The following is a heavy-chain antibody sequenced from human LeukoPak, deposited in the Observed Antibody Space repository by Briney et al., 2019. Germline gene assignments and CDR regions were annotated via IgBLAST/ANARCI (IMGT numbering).Heavy chain of an antibody. D-gene: IGHD2-15*01. CDR3: ADTPGYCSGGSCARAIDY. Sequence: PGGSLRLSCAASGFTFSSYAVSWVRQAPGKGLEWVSAISGSGGSTYYADSVKGRFTISRDNSKNTLYLQMNSLRAEDTAVYYCADTPGYCSGGSCARAIDYWGQGTLVTVSS. CDR2: ISGSGGST. CDR1: GFTFSSYA. J-gene: IGHJ4*02. V-gene: IGHV3-23*01.